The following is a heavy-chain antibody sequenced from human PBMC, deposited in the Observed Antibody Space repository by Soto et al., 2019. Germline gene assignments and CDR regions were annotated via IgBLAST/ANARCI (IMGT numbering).Heavy chain of an antibody. Sequence: GGSLRLSCAASGFTFSSYGMHWVRQAPGKGLEWVAVIWYDGSHKYYADSVKGRFTISRDNSKNTLYLQMNSLRAEDTAVYYCARSPSSTGDYYYYYMDVWGKGTTVTVSS. J-gene: IGHJ6*03. CDR1: GFTFSSYG. CDR2: IWYDGSHK. CDR3: ARSPSSTGDYYYYYMDV. V-gene: IGHV3-33*01. D-gene: IGHD6-13*01.